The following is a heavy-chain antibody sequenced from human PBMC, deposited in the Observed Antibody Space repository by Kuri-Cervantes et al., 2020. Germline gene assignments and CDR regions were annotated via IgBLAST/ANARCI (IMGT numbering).Heavy chain of an antibody. V-gene: IGHV4-34*01. CDR1: GGSFTGYY. J-gene: IGHJ2*01. CDR2: INHSGST. Sequence: SETLSLTCAVYGGSFTGYYWTWIRQSPGKGLEWIGEINHSGSTNYNPSLKSRVTISVDTSKNQFSLKLSSVTAADTAVYYCARVRRGTTAIEYWYFDLWGRGTLVTVSS. D-gene: IGHD4-17*01. CDR3: ARVRRGTTAIEYWYFDL.